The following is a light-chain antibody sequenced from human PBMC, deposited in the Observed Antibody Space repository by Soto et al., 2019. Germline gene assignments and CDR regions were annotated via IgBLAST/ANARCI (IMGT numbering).Light chain of an antibody. CDR2: DAS. V-gene: IGKV3-15*01. CDR1: QSVSSN. CDR3: QQYKKWPRT. J-gene: IGKJ1*01. Sequence: EIVMTQSPATLSVSPGERATLSCRASQSVSSNFAWYQQKPGQAPRLPIYDASTRATGIPARFSGSGSGTEFTLTISSLQSEDFAVYYCQQYKKWPRTFGHGTKVDIK.